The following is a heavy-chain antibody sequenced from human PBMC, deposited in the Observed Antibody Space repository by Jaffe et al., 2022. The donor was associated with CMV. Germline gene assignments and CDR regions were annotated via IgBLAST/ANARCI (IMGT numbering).Heavy chain of an antibody. V-gene: IGHV1-69*09. D-gene: IGHD3-3*01. CDR3: ARAREVLRFLEYDFGYSNYYMDV. CDR1: GGTFSSYA. J-gene: IGHJ6*03. Sequence: QVQLVQSGAEVKKPGSSVKVSCKASGGTFSSYAISWVRQAPGQGLEWMGRIIPILGIANYAQKFQGRVTITADKSTSTAYMELSSLRSEDTAVYYCARAREVLRFLEYDFGYSNYYMDVWGKGTTVTVSS. CDR2: IIPILGIA.